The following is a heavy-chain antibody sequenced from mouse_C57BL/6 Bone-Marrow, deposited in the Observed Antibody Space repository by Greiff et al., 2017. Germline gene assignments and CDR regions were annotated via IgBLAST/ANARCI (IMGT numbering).Heavy chain of an antibody. V-gene: IGHV1-55*01. D-gene: IGHD4-1*01. CDR1: GYTFTSYW. Sequence: VQLQQPGAELVKPGASVKLSCKASGYTFTSYWITWVKQRPGQGLEWIGDIYPGSGSTNYNEKFKSKATLTVDTSSSTAYMQLSSLTSDDSAVYYCARVTGAYWYFGVWGTGTTVTVSA. J-gene: IGHJ1*03. CDR3: ARVTGAYWYFGV. CDR2: IYPGSGST.